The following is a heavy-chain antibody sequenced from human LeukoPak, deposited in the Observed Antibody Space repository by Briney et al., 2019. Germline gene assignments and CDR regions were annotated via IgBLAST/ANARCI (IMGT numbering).Heavy chain of an antibody. V-gene: IGHV1-2*04. J-gene: IGHJ4*02. CDR1: GYTFTGYY. Sequence: ASVKVSCKASGYTFTGYYMHWVRQSPGQGLEWMGWINPNSGGTNYAQKFQGWVTMTRDTSASTAYMELSSLRSEDTAVYYCASGFGELLFLFDYWGQGTLVTVSS. CDR3: ASGFGELLFLFDY. CDR2: INPNSGGT. D-gene: IGHD3-10*01.